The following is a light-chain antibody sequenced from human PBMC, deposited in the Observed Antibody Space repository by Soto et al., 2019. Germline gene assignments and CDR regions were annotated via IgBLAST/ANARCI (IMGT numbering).Light chain of an antibody. CDR3: QQSYSTLWT. V-gene: IGKV1-39*01. Sequence: DIQMTQSPSSLSASVGDRVTITCQASQDISNYLSWYQQKPGKAPKLLIYDASNLETGVPSRFSGSGSGTDFTLTISSLQPEDFATYYCQQSYSTLWTFGQGTKVDIK. CDR2: DAS. CDR1: QDISNY. J-gene: IGKJ1*01.